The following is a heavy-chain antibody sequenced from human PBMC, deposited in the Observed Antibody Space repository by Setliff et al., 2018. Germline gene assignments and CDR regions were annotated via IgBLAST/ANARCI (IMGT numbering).Heavy chain of an antibody. Sequence: GGSLRLSCAASGFSFSYYYMSWVRQVPGKGLEWLSKISGDGITIYYADSVRGRFTISRDNAKDSLYLQMNSLRAEDTALYYCARDGVFYAMDVWGRGTTVTVSS. J-gene: IGHJ6*02. CDR3: ARDGVFYAMDV. CDR1: GFSFSYYY. D-gene: IGHD3-10*01. V-gene: IGHV3-11*04. CDR2: ISGDGITI.